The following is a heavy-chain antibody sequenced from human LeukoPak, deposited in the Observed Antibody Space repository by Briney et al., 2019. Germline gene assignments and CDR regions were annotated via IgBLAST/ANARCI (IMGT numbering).Heavy chain of an antibody. J-gene: IGHJ5*02. V-gene: IGHV6-1*01. CDR3: ARVGPPYGSHNWFDP. Sequence: SQTLSLTCAISGDSVSSNSAIWNWIRQSPLRGLEWLGRTYYRSKWYNDYAVSVKSRITITPDTSKNQFSLQLNSVTPEDTAVYYCARVGPPYGSHNWFDPWGQGTLVTVSS. CDR1: GDSVSSNSAI. CDR2: TYYRSKWYN. D-gene: IGHD1-26*01.